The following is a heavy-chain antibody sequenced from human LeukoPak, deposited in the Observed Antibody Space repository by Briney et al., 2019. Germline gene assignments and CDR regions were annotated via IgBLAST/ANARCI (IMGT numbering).Heavy chain of an antibody. V-gene: IGHV3-23*01. CDR2: ISGSGGST. CDR1: GFTFSSYA. Sequence: GGSLRLSCAASGFTFSSYAMSWVRQAPGKGLEWVSAISGSGGSTYYADSVKGRFTISRDNSKNTLYLQMTRLRAEDTAVYYCAKDGLLQRIPNWFDPWGPGTLVTVSS. CDR3: AKDGLLQRIPNWFDP. J-gene: IGHJ5*02. D-gene: IGHD4-11*01.